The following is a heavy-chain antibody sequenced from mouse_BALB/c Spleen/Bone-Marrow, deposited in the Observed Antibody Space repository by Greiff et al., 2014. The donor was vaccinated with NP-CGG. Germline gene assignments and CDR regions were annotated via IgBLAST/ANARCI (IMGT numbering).Heavy chain of an antibody. CDR2: INPYNDGT. V-gene: IGHV1-14*01. J-gene: IGHJ1*01. CDR1: GYTFTSYV. D-gene: IGHD1-1*01. CDR3: ARGGYYGTSLYWYFDV. Sequence: VQLKGSGPELGKPGASVEMSCKASGYTFTSYVINWGEQKPGQGLEWIGYINPYNDGTKYNEKFKGKATLTSDNSSSTAYMELSSLTSEDSAVYYCARGGYYGTSLYWYFDVWGAGTTVTVSS.